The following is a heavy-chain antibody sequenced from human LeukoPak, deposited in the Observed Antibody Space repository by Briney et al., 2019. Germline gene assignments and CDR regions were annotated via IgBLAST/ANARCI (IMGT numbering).Heavy chain of an antibody. CDR2: IIPIFGTA. Sequence: SVKVSCKASGSTFSSYAISWVRQAPGQGLEWMGGIIPIFGTANYAQKFQGRVTITADESTCTAYMELSSLRSEGTAVYYCATRGSSGWYYFDYWGQGTLVTVSS. CDR3: ATRGSSGWYYFDY. D-gene: IGHD6-19*01. J-gene: IGHJ4*02. V-gene: IGHV1-69*13. CDR1: GSTFSSYA.